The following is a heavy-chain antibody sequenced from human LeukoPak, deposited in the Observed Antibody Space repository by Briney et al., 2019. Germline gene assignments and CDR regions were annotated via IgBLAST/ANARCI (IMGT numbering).Heavy chain of an antibody. V-gene: IGHV3-23*01. Sequence: GGSLRLSCATSGFTFSSYAMNWVRQAPGKRLECVSFISTSGDFTYYAASVKGRFTVSRDNSKNTLYLQMNSLRADDTAVYYCAGCSGGSCYSRGKYGVDVWGQGTTVIVSS. CDR1: GFTFSSYA. J-gene: IGHJ6*02. CDR3: AGCSGGSCYSRGKYGVDV. D-gene: IGHD2-15*01. CDR2: ISTSGDFT.